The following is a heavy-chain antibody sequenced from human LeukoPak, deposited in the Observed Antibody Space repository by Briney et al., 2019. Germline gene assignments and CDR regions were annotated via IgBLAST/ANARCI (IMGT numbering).Heavy chain of an antibody. D-gene: IGHD3-3*01. CDR2: ISGSGGST. J-gene: IGHJ6*03. Sequence: GGSLRLSCAASGFTFSSYAMSWVRQAPGKGLEWVSAISGSGGSTYYADSVKGRFTISRDNSKNTLYLQMNSLRAEDTAVYYCAKAGPWYYDFWSGYYLRYYYYYMDVWGKGTTVTVSS. V-gene: IGHV3-23*01. CDR1: GFTFSSYA. CDR3: AKAGPWYYDFWSGYYLRYYYYYMDV.